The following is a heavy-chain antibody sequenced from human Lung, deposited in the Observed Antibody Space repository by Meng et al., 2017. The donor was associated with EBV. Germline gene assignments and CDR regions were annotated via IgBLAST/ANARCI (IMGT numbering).Heavy chain of an antibody. V-gene: IGHV4-34*02. Sequence: QVTPTQVGRVLLKPPEPLSPTCAVDGGTFCGYYWGWSRQPPGKGLEWIGEINHSGSTNYNPSLKSRVTISVDTSKNQFSLKLSSVTAADTAVYYCARGRGDDILTGYRYNWFDPWGQGTLVTVSS. CDR3: ARGRGDDILTGYRYNWFDP. D-gene: IGHD3-9*01. J-gene: IGHJ5*02. CDR1: GGTFCGYY. CDR2: INHSGST.